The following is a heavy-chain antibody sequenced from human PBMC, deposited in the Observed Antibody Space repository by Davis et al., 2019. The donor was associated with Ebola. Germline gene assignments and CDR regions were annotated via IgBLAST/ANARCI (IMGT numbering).Heavy chain of an antibody. CDR2: ISSSSSYI. J-gene: IGHJ5*02. Sequence: GESLKISCAASGFTFSDYYMSWIRQAPGKGLEWVSYISSSSSYIYYADSVKGRFTISRDNAKNSLYLQMNSLRAEDTAVYYCARDSEYSSSFSVWFDPWGQGTLVTVSS. V-gene: IGHV3-11*06. CDR3: ARDSEYSSSFSVWFDP. D-gene: IGHD6-6*01. CDR1: GFTFSDYY.